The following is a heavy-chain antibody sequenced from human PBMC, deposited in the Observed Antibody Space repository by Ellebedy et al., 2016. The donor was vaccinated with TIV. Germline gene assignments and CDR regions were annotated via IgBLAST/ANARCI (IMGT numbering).Heavy chain of an antibody. Sequence: GGSLRLXXAASGFTISNYGMHWVRQAPGKGLEWVAVISYDGGNTNYADFVKGRFTISRDNPKNRLYLKMNSLRTDDTAVYYCARWGYYDSSGSSARYYYGMDVWGQGTTVTVSS. CDR2: ISYDGGNT. CDR3: ARWGYYDSSGSSARYYYGMDV. D-gene: IGHD3-22*01. CDR1: GFTISNYG. V-gene: IGHV3-30*13. J-gene: IGHJ6*02.